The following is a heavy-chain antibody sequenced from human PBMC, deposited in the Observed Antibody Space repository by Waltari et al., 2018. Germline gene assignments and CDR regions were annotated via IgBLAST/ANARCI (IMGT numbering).Heavy chain of an antibody. CDR3: AREAREMATILDY. D-gene: IGHD5-12*01. Sequence: QVQLVESGGGVVQPGRSLRLSCAASGFTFSSYAMHWVRQAPGKGLGWVAVISYDGSNKYYADSVKGRFTISRDNSKNTLYLQMNSLRAEDTAVYYCAREAREMATILDYWGQGTLVTVSS. V-gene: IGHV3-30-3*01. CDR2: ISYDGSNK. CDR1: GFTFSSYA. J-gene: IGHJ4*02.